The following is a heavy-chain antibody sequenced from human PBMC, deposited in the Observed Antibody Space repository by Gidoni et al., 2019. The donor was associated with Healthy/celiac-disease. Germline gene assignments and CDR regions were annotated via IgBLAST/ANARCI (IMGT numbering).Heavy chain of an antibody. CDR3: ARDMTTVTLHAEYFQH. D-gene: IGHD4-17*01. CDR2: IIPILGIA. CDR1: GGTFSSYA. V-gene: IGHV1-69*04. J-gene: IGHJ1*01. Sequence: QVQLVQSGAEVKKPGSSVKVSCKASGGTFSSYAISWVRQAPGQGLEWMGRIIPILGIANYAQKFQGRVTITADKSTSTAYMELSSLRSEDTAVYYCARDMTTVTLHAEYFQHWGQGTLVTVSS.